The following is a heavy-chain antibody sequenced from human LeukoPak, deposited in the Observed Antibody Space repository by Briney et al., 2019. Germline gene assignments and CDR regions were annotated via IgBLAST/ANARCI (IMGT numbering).Heavy chain of an antibody. Sequence: ASVKVSCKASGYTFTGYYLHWVRQAPGQGLEWMGWVSPNSGGTNYAQKFQGRVTMTRDTSISTAYMELSRLRSDDTAVYYCARDRKDPALDYWGQGTLVTVSS. J-gene: IGHJ4*02. D-gene: IGHD2-2*01. V-gene: IGHV1-2*02. CDR3: ARDRKDPALDY. CDR1: GYTFTGYY. CDR2: VSPNSGGT.